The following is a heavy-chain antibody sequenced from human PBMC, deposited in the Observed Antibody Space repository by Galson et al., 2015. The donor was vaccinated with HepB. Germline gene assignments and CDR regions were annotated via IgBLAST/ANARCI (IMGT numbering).Heavy chain of an antibody. CDR3: ARAFSGEPNLQFFSY. CDR2: INPSGGST. CDR1: GYTFTSYY. Sequence: SVKVSCKASGYTFTSYYMHWVRQAPGQGLEWMGIINPSGGSTSYAQKFQGRVRITAEESTSTAYMELSSLRSEDTAVYYCARAFSGEPNLQFFSYWGQGTLVTVSS. D-gene: IGHD3-3*01. J-gene: IGHJ4*02. V-gene: IGHV1-46*01.